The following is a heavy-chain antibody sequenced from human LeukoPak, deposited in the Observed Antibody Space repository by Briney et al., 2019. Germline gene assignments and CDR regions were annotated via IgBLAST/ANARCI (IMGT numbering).Heavy chain of an antibody. Sequence: PSETLSLTCAAYAGSFSGYYWSWIRQPPGKGLEWIGEINHSGSTNSNPSLKSRVTISVDTSKNQFSLKLSSVTATDTAVYYCARATYDAGDYWGQGTLVTVSS. CDR3: ARATYDAGDY. V-gene: IGHV4-34*01. J-gene: IGHJ4*02. D-gene: IGHD3-3*01. CDR1: AGSFSGYY. CDR2: INHSGST.